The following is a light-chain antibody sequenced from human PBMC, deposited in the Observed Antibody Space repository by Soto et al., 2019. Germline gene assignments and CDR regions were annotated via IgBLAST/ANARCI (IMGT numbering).Light chain of an antibody. Sequence: EIVLTQSPGTLSLSPGERATVSCRSSQSVSSRNLAWYQQKPGQAPRLLISGASSRATGISDRFSGSGSGTDFTLTINRLEPEDFAVYYCQQYHNTPITFGQGTRLEIK. CDR3: QQYHNTPIT. CDR1: QSVSSRN. J-gene: IGKJ5*01. V-gene: IGKV3-20*01. CDR2: GAS.